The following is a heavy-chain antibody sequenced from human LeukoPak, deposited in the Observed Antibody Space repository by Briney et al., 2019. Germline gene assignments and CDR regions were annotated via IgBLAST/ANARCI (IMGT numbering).Heavy chain of an antibody. CDR1: GGSISSSSYY. Sequence: SETLSLTCTVSGGSISSSSYYWGWIRQPPGKGLEWIGSIYYSGSTYYNPSLKSRVTISVDTSKNQISLKLSSVTAADTAVYYCARHYYDSSKGGDFDYWGQGTLVTVSS. CDR3: ARHYYDSSKGGDFDY. D-gene: IGHD3-22*01. J-gene: IGHJ4*02. CDR2: IYYSGST. V-gene: IGHV4-39*01.